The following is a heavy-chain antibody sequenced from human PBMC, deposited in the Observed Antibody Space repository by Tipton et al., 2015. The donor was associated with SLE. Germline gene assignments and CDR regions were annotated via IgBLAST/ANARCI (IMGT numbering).Heavy chain of an antibody. CDR2: ISSSGSTI. V-gene: IGHV3-48*04. J-gene: IGHJ6*02. CDR1: GFTFSSYS. D-gene: IGHD3-16*01. CDR3: ARDGGGTPGITTQDYYYGMDV. Sequence: SLRLSCAASGFTFSSYSMNWVRQAPGKGLEWVSYISSSGSTIYYADSVRGRFTISRDNAKNSLYLQMNSLRAEDTAVYYCARDGGGTPGITTQDYYYGMDVWGQGTTVTVSS.